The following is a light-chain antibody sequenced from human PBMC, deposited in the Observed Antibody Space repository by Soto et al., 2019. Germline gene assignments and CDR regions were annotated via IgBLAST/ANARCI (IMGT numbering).Light chain of an antibody. J-gene: IGKJ4*01. V-gene: IGKV2-28*01. CDR3: MQALQLPLT. Sequence: DIVMTQSPLFLPVTPGEPASISCRSSQSLLNSNGYYSLDWYLQKPGQSPQLLIYMGSNRASGVPDRFSGSGSGTDFTLKSSRVEAEDVGVYYCMQALQLPLTFGGGTKVGIK. CDR2: MGS. CDR1: QSLLNSNGYYS.